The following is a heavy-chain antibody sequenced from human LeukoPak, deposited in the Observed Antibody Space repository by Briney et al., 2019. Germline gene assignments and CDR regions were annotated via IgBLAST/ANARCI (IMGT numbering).Heavy chain of an antibody. CDR1: GFTFSSYS. CDR2: ISSSSSCI. CDR3: ARVMTTVTNGWFDP. V-gene: IGHV3-21*01. D-gene: IGHD4-17*01. J-gene: IGHJ5*02. Sequence: GGSLRLSCAASGFTFSSYSMTWVRQAPGKGLEWVSSISSSSSCIYYADSVKGRFTISRDNAKNSLYLQMNSLRAEDTAVYYCARVMTTVTNGWFDPWGQGTLVTVSS.